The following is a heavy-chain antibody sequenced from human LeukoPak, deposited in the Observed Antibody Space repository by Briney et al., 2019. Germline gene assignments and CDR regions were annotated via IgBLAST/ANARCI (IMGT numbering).Heavy chain of an antibody. Sequence: SETLSLTCAVYGGSSSGYYWSWIRQPPGKGLEWIGEINHSGSTNYNPSLKGRVTISVDTSKNQFSLKLSSVTAADTAVYYCAVTYYDFWSHFDYWGQGTLVTVSS. CDR3: AVTYYDFWSHFDY. J-gene: IGHJ4*02. D-gene: IGHD3-3*01. CDR1: GGSSSGYY. CDR2: INHSGST. V-gene: IGHV4-34*01.